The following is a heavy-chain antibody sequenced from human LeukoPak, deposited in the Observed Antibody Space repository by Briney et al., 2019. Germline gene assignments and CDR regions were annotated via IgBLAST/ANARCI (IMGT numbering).Heavy chain of an antibody. J-gene: IGHJ6*02. Sequence: ASVKVSCKASGYTFTSYGISWVRQAPGQGLEWMGWISAYNGNTNYARKLQGRVTMTTDTSTSTAYMELRSLRSDDTAVYYCARCPRDYSKPHYYYGMDVWGQGTTVTVSS. V-gene: IGHV1-18*01. CDR2: ISAYNGNT. CDR1: GYTFTSYG. CDR3: ARCPRDYSKPHYYYGMDV. D-gene: IGHD4-11*01.